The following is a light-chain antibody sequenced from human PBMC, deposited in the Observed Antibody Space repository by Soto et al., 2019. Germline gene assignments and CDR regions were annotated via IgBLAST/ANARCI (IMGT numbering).Light chain of an antibody. CDR3: QQYSNSPPEFT. Sequence: EIVLTQSPGTLSLSPGERATLSCRASQSISSNYLAWYQQRPGQAPRLLIFGASYRATGIPDRFSGSGSGTDFNLTISRLEPQDFAVYYCQQYSNSPPEFTFGPGTRVDSK. CDR2: GAS. CDR1: QSISSNY. J-gene: IGKJ3*01. V-gene: IGKV3-20*01.